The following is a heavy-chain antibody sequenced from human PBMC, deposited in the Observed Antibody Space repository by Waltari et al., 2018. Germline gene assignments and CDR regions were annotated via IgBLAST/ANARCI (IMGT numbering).Heavy chain of an antibody. J-gene: IGHJ4*02. CDR2: IKNDGRIT. CDR1: GFTFSMHW. CDR3: VRGGSNGVVRPLDY. V-gene: IGHV3-74*01. D-gene: IGHD3-3*01. Sequence: EVQLVESGGGLVQPGGSLRLSCVAYGFTFSMHWMYWVCQGPGKGLVWVARIKNDGRITDYADSVKGRFTISRDNAKNTLYLQMSSLRAEDTGVYYCVRGGSNGVVRPLDYWGQGTLVTVS.